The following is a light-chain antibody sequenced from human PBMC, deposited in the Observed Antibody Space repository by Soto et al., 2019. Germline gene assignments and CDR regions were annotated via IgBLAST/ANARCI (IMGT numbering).Light chain of an antibody. V-gene: IGLV1-40*01. CDR3: QSYDSSLSGYV. CDR2: DNS. Sequence: QSALTQPPSVSGAPGQRVTISCTGSSSNIGAGHEVHWYQQLPGTAPKLLIYDNSNRPSGVPDRFSGSKSGTSVSLAITGLQAEDEADYYCQSYDSSLSGYVFGTGTKVTVL. CDR1: SSNIGAGHE. J-gene: IGLJ1*01.